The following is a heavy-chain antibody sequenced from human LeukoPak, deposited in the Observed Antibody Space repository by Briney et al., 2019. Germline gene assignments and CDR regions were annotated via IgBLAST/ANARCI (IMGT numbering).Heavy chain of an antibody. V-gene: IGHV3-23*01. CDR2: ISGSGGNT. D-gene: IGHD1-14*01. Sequence: GGSLRLSCAASGFTFSSYAMSWVRQAPGKGLEWVSGISGSGGNTYYADSVKGRLTISRDNSKNTLYLQMNSLRAEDTAVYYCAKKVGIAFDIWGQGTMVTVSS. CDR1: GFTFSSYA. J-gene: IGHJ3*02. CDR3: AKKVGIAFDI.